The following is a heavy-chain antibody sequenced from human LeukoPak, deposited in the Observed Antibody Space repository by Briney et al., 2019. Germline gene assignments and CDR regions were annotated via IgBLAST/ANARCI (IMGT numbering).Heavy chain of an antibody. Sequence: GGSLRLSCAASGLTVSSNYMSWVRQAPGKGLEWVSVIYSGGSTYYADSVKGRFTISRDNAKNSLYLQMNSLRAEDTAVYYCAIQDPPADYWGQGTLVTVSS. CDR3: AIQDPPADY. V-gene: IGHV3-66*01. J-gene: IGHJ4*02. CDR1: GLTVSSNY. CDR2: IYSGGST.